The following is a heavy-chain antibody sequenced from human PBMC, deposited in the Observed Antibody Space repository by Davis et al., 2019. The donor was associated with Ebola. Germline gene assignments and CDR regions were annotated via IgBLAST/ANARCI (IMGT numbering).Heavy chain of an antibody. CDR2: IYYSGST. CDR3: AREGSGAFDY. CDR1: GGSISSGDYS. J-gene: IGHJ4*02. V-gene: IGHV4-30-4*01. D-gene: IGHD3-10*01. Sequence: MPSETLSLTCTVSGGSISSGDYSWSWIRQPPGKGLEWIGYIYYSGSTYYNPSLKSRVTISVDTSKNQFSLKLSSVTAADTAVYYCAREGSGAFDYWGQGTLVTVSS.